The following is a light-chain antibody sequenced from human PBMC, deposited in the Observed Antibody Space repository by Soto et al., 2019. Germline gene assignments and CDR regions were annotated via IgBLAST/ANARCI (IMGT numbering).Light chain of an antibody. CDR1: QSVSSY. CDR2: DTS. J-gene: IGKJ4*01. V-gene: IGKV3-11*01. CDR3: LQRRNWPLT. Sequence: EIVLTQSPATLSLSPGERATLSCRASQSVSSYLAWYQQKPGQAPRLLIYDTSNRATGIPARFSGSGSGTDFTLTISSLEPEDFAVYYCLQRRNWPLTFGGGTNVEIK.